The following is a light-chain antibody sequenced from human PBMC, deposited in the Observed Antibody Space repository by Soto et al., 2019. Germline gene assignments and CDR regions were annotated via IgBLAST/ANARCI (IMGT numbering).Light chain of an antibody. V-gene: IGLV2-14*01. Sequence: QSALTQPASVSGSPGQSLTISCTGTSSDLGDFNYVSWYQQHPGKAPKVMIFEVSNRPSGVSNRFSGSKSGNTASLTISGLQPDDEADYYCSSHTTSNTLVFGGGTKLTVL. J-gene: IGLJ3*02. CDR3: SSHTTSNTLV. CDR1: SSDLGDFNY. CDR2: EVS.